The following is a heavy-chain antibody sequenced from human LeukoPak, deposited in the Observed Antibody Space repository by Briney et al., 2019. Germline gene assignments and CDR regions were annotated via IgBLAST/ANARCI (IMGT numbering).Heavy chain of an antibody. V-gene: IGHV1-69*13. CDR1: GGTFSSYA. CDR2: IIPIFGTA. D-gene: IGHD6-13*01. CDR3: AAIADRHLLKNAFDI. J-gene: IGHJ3*02. Sequence: GASVKVSCKASGGTFSSYAISWVRQAPGQGREWMGGIIPIFGTANYAQKFQGRVTITADESTSTAYMELSSLRSEDTAVYYCAAIADRHLLKNAFDIWGQGTMVTVSS.